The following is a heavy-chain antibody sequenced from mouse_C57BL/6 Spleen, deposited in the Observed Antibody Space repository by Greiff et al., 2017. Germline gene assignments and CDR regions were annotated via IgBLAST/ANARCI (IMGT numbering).Heavy chain of an antibody. Sequence: VQLVESGPGLVQPSQSLSITCTVSGFSLTSSGVHWVRQSPGKGLEWLGVIWSGGSTAYNDDFITSLSISKDNSKSQVFFKMNSLQDDDTSIYYLARMSDWEGLDYWGQGTTLTVSA. CDR3: ARMSDWEGLDY. CDR1: GFSLTSSG. V-gene: IGHV2-2*01. CDR2: IWSGGST. D-gene: IGHD4-1*01. J-gene: IGHJ2*01.